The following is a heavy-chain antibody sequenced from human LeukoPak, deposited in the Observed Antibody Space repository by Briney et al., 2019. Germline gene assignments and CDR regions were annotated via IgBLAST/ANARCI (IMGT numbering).Heavy chain of an antibody. CDR2: IYPGDSDT. CDR3: AGQGPYDSSGYSAYYFDY. D-gene: IGHD3-22*01. CDR1: GYSFTSYW. V-gene: IGHV5-51*01. Sequence: GESLKISCKGSGYSFTSYWIGWVRQMSGKGLEWMGIIYPGDSDTRYSPSFQGQVTISADKSISTAYLQWSSLKASDTAMYYCAGQGPYDSSGYSAYYFDYWGQGTLVTVSS. J-gene: IGHJ4*02.